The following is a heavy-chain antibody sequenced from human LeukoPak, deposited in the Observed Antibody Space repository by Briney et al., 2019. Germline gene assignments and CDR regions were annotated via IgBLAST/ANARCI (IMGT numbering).Heavy chain of an antibody. J-gene: IGHJ4*02. D-gene: IGHD6-13*01. Sequence: ASVKVSCKASGYTFTSYDINWVRQATGQGLEWMGWMNPNSGNTGYAQKFQGRVTMTRDTSISTAYMELSSLRSEDTAVYYCARVSLAAAGNGFDYWGQGTLVTVSS. CDR2: MNPNSGNT. CDR3: ARVSLAAAGNGFDY. CDR1: GYTFTSYD. V-gene: IGHV1-8*01.